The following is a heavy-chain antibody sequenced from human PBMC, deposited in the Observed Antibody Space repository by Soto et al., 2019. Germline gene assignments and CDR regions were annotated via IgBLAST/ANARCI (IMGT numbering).Heavy chain of an antibody. CDR2: ANPSSGNT. J-gene: IGHJ4*02. CDR1: GYIFGSYD. V-gene: IGHV1-8*01. D-gene: IGHD2-2*02. CDR3: ARSPACGTCYTDLDL. Sequence: QVQLVQSGAEVKEPGASVKVSCRASGYIFGSYDINWVRQAAGQGLEWLGGANPSSGNTGYAQKFQGRVTMTRDTSKSTAYMELSSLRSEDTAVYFCARSPACGTCYTDLDLWGQGTLVTVSS.